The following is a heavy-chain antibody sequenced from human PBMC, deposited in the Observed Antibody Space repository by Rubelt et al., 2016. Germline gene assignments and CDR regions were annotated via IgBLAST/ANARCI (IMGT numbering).Heavy chain of an antibody. CDR1: GGSFSGYY. J-gene: IGHJ5*02. CDR2: INHSGST. V-gene: IGHV4-34*01. Sequence: QVQLQQWGAGLLKPSETLSLTCAVYGGSFSGYYWSWIRQPPGKGLEWIGEINHSGSTNYNPSLKSGVTISVDTSKNQFSRKLSSVTAAESAVYYCARRVVRRVIWWFDHWGQGTLVTVSS. CDR3: ARRVVRRVIWWFDH. D-gene: IGHD3-10*01.